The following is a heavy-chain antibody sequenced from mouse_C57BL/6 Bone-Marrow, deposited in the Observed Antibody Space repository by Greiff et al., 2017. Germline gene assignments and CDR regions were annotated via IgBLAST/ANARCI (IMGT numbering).Heavy chain of an antibody. J-gene: IGHJ2*01. V-gene: IGHV5-16*01. Sequence: EVKLVESEGGLVQPGSSMKLSCTASGFTFSDYYMAWVRQVPEKGLEWVANITYDGSSTYYLDSLKSRFIISRDNAKNILYLQMSSLKSEDTATYNCTREGIDYDYGRSYLDYWGQGTTLTVSS. CDR1: GFTFSDYY. CDR2: ITYDGSST. D-gene: IGHD2-4*01. CDR3: TREGIDYDYGRSYLDY.